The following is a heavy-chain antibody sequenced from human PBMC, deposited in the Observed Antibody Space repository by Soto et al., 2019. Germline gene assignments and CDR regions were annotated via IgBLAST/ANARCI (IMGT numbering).Heavy chain of an antibody. CDR2: IIPIFGTA. CDR1: GGTFSSYA. D-gene: IGHD3-22*01. CDR3: ASHYDISGYYYRDLDY. J-gene: IGHJ4*02. V-gene: IGHV1-69*12. Sequence: QVQLVQSGAEVKKPGSSVKVSCKASGGTFSSYAISWVRQAPGQGLEWMGGIIPIFGTADYAQKFQGRVKIPANESTSTANMERSSPMCKDKAEYYHASHYDISGYYYRDLDYWGQGTQVTVSS.